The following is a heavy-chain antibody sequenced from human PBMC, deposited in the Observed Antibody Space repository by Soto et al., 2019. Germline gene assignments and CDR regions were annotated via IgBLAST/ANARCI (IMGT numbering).Heavy chain of an antibody. D-gene: IGHD6-19*01. CDR3: ARVASVAVPKLFWFDP. V-gene: IGHV1-3*01. CDR2: INAGNGNT. Sequence: ASVKVSCKDSGYTFTSYAMHWVRQATGQRLEWMGWINAGNGNTKYSQKFQGRVTITRDTSAITAYMELSSLRSEDTAVYYCARVASVAVPKLFWFDPWGQGTLVTVSS. CDR1: GYTFTSYA. J-gene: IGHJ5*02.